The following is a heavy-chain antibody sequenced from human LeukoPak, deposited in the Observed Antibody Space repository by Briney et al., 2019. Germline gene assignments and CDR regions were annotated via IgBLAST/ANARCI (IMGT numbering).Heavy chain of an antibody. CDR2: IKQDASEK. CDR3: ARRAGAYSHPYDH. V-gene: IGHV3-7*01. D-gene: IGHD4/OR15-4a*01. Sequence: GGSLRLSCAASAFIFSDYWMTWVRQAPGKGLEWVANIKQDASEKYYVSSVKGRFTISRDNAKSLLYLQMNSLRAEDTAVYYCARRAGAYSHPYDHWGQGTLVTVSS. J-gene: IGHJ4*02. CDR1: AFIFSDYW.